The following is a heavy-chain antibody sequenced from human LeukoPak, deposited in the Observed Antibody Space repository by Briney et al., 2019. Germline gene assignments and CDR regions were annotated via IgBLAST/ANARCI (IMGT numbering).Heavy chain of an antibody. J-gene: IGHJ5*02. D-gene: IGHD4-17*01. V-gene: IGHV3-23*01. Sequence: GGSLRLSCAASGFTFSSYWMSWVRQAPGKGLEWVSAISGSGSSTYYADSVKGRFTISRDNSKNTLYLQMNSLRAEDTAVYYCAQLPGYGDYSSNWFDPWGQGTLVTVSS. CDR3: AQLPGYGDYSSNWFDP. CDR1: GFTFSSYW. CDR2: ISGSGSST.